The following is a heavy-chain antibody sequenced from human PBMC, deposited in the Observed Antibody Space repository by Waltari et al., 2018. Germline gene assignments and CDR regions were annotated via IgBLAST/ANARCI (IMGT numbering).Heavy chain of an antibody. D-gene: IGHD2-21*01. Sequence: QVQLEQSGAEMVKPGASVRVSCKASGYSFRRSDISWVRQVPGQGLEWMGWMNTNSGNTGYAEKFQGRVTITRNTSINTAYMDLSGLRSEDTAVYYCARGSGDLDIWGQGTMVTVSS. CDR2: MNTNSGNT. V-gene: IGHV1-8*03. CDR3: ARGSGDLDI. CDR1: GYSFRRSD. J-gene: IGHJ3*02.